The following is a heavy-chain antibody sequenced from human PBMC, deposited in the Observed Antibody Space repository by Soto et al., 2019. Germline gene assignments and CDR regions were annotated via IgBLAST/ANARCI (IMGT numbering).Heavy chain of an antibody. CDR1: GFTFSSYG. D-gene: IGHD2-8*01. Sequence: PGGSLRLSCAASGFTFSSYGMHWVRQAPGKGLEWVAVISYDGSNKYYADSVKGRFTISRDNSKNTLYLQMNSLRAEDTAVYYCAKKHGPENGYYYYYMDVWGKGTTVTV. V-gene: IGHV3-30*18. CDR2: ISYDGSNK. CDR3: AKKHGPENGYYYYYMDV. J-gene: IGHJ6*03.